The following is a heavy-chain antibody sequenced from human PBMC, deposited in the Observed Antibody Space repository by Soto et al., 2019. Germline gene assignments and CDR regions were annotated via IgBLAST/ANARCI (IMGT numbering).Heavy chain of an antibody. CDR3: LNGGCSGDKCYRMMDY. Sequence: EVQLVESGGGLVQPGGSLRLSCAASGFTFRSNWMHWVRQAPGKGLVWVSRINSDGSSTNYADSVKGRFTISRDNAKNTLYLQMNSLRAEDTAVYYCLNGGCSGDKCYRMMDYWGQGILVTVSS. CDR2: INSDGSST. J-gene: IGHJ4*02. V-gene: IGHV3-74*01. D-gene: IGHD2-15*01. CDR1: GFTFRSNW.